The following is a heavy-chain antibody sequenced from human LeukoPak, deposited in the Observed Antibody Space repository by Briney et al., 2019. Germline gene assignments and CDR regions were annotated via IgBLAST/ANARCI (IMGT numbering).Heavy chain of an antibody. CDR2: ISSNSSYI. D-gene: IGHD3-10*01. CDR3: AREMLAGSGSYYAERWFDP. CDR1: GFTFSSYG. J-gene: IGHJ5*02. V-gene: IGHV3-21*01. Sequence: GGSVRLSCEASGFTFSSYGMNWVRQAPGKGLEWMSSISSNSSYIYYADSVKGRFTMYRDNAKNSLYLQMKSLRAEDTAVYYCAREMLAGSGSYYAERWFDPWGQGTLVTVSS.